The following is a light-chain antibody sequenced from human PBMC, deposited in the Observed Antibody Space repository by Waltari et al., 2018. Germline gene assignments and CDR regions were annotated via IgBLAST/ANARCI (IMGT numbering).Light chain of an antibody. CDR3: SSYTSSSTLV. CDR2: EVS. CDR1: RSDVGGYNF. J-gene: IGLJ1*01. Sequence: QSALTQPASVSGSPGQSITISCPGTRSDVGGYNFVSWYQHHPGKAPKLIIYEVSNRPSGVSNRFSGSKSGSTASLTISGLQAEDEADYYCSSYTSSSTLVFGTGTKVTVL. V-gene: IGLV2-14*01.